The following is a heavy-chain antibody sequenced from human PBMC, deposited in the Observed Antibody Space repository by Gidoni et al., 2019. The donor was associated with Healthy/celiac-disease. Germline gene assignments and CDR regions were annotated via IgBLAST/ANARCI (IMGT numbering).Heavy chain of an antibody. CDR3: ARQATYYYDSSGYRGYFDY. D-gene: IGHD3-22*01. CDR1: GGTFSSYA. V-gene: IGHV1-69*01. CDR2: IIPSFGTA. Sequence: QVQLVQSGAEVKKPGSSVKVSCKASGGTFSSYASSWVRQAPGQGLEWMGGIIPSFGTANYAQKFQGRVTITADESTSTAYMELSSLRSEDTAVYYCARQATYYYDSSGYRGYFDYWGQGTLVTVSS. J-gene: IGHJ4*02.